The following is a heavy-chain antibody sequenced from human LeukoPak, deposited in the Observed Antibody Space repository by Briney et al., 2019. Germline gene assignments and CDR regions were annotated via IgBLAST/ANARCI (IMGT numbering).Heavy chain of an antibody. CDR1: GFSLSTRGMR. V-gene: IGHV2-70*01. Sequence: SGPALVKPPQTLTLTFTFSGFSLSTRGMRVSWIRQPPGKALEWLALIDSDDDKYYSTSLKTRLTISKYTSKNQVVLTMTNMDPVDTATYYCARTGYSSGWYYFDYWGQGTLVTVSS. J-gene: IGHJ4*02. D-gene: IGHD6-19*01. CDR2: IDSDDDK. CDR3: ARTGYSSGWYYFDY.